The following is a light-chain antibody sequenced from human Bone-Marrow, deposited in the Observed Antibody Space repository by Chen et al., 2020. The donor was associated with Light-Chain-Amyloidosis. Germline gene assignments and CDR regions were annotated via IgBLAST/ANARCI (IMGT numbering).Light chain of an antibody. CDR2: EVN. Sequence: QSALTQPPSVSGSPGQSVTISCTGTSGDVGRYDRVSWYQQSPGTAPKVIIFEVNNRPSGVPDRFSGSKSGNAASLTSSGLQAEDEGDDYCSSYTSISTLIFGGGTKLTVL. J-gene: IGLJ2*01. CDR3: SSYTSISTLI. V-gene: IGLV2-18*02. CDR1: SGDVGRYDR.